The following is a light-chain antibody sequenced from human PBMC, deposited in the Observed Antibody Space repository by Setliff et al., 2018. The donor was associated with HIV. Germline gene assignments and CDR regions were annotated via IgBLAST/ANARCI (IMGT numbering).Light chain of an antibody. J-gene: IGLJ1*01. V-gene: IGLV1-44*01. CDR3: ATWDENVNGPV. CDR2: RNN. CDR1: TSNIGSNN. Sequence: QSALTQPPSASGTPGQRVTISCSGSTSNIGSNNVVWYYQLPRTAPKLLIYRNNRRPSGVPDRFSGSKSGTSASLAISGFQSADEADYYCATWDENVNGPVFGSGTKVTVL.